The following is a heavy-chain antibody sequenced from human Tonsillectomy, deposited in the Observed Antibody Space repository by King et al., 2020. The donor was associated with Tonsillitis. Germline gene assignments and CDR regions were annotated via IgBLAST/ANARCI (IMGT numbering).Heavy chain of an antibody. CDR1: GFSFSTYS. CDR3: TKGTARDINGYYYNH. D-gene: IGHD3-22*01. Sequence: EVQLVESGGGLVKPGGSLRLSCAASGFSFSTYSMDWVRQAPGKGLEWVSSISTGGSSLYYADSVKGRFTISRDNARNSLSLQMNSLRAEDTAVYYCTKGTARDINGYYYNHWGQGTLVAVSS. V-gene: IGHV3-21*01. J-gene: IGHJ5*02. CDR2: ISTGGSSL.